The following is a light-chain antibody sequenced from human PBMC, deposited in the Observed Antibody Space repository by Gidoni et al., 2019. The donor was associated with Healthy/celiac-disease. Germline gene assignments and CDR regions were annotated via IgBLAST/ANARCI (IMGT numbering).Light chain of an antibody. Sequence: SALTQPASVSGSPGQSITISCTGTSSDVGGYNYVSWYQQHPGTAPKLMIYDVSNRPSGVSNRFSGSKSGNTASLTISGLQAEDEADYYCSSYTSSSWVFGGGTKLTVL. CDR2: DVS. CDR3: SSYTSSSWV. J-gene: IGLJ3*02. CDR1: SSDVGGYNY. V-gene: IGLV2-14*01.